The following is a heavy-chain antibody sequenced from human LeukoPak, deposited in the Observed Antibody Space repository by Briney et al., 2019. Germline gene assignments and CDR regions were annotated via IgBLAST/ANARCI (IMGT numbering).Heavy chain of an antibody. CDR1: GGTFSSYA. CDR3: ARGFDGDGYTYNWFDP. V-gene: IGHV1-69*11. D-gene: IGHD5-24*01. Sequence: SVKVSCKASGGTFSSYAISWVRQAPGQGLEWMGRIIPILGTANYAQKFQGRATITTDESTSTAYMELSSLRSEDTAVYYCARGFDGDGYTYNWFDPWGQGTLVTVSS. J-gene: IGHJ5*02. CDR2: IIPILGTA.